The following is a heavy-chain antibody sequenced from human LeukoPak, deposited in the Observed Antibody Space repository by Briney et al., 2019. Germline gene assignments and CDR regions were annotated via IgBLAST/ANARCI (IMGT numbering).Heavy chain of an antibody. V-gene: IGHV1-18*01. Sequence: ASVKVSCKASGYTFTSYGISWVRQAPGQGLEWMGWISGYNGNTHYAQKLQGRVTMTTDTSTSTAYMELRSLRSDDTAVYYCARATMIVGAAFDIWGQGTMVTVSS. CDR1: GYTFTSYG. CDR3: ARATMIVGAAFDI. J-gene: IGHJ3*02. D-gene: IGHD3-22*01. CDR2: ISGYNGNT.